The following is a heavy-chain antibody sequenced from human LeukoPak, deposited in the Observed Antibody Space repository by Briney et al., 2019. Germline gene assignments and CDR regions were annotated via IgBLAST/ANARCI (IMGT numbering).Heavy chain of an antibody. V-gene: IGHV4-4*07. CDR2: IYTSGST. J-gene: IGHJ4*02. D-gene: IGHD4-23*01. CDR1: GGSISSYY. CDR3: ARDDSRGAVVYFDF. Sequence: PSETLSLTCTVSGGSISSYYWSWIRQPAGKGLEWIGRIYTSGSTNYNPSLKSRVTMSVDTSKNQFSLKLSSVTAADTAVYYCARDDSRGAVVYFDFWGQGTLATVSS.